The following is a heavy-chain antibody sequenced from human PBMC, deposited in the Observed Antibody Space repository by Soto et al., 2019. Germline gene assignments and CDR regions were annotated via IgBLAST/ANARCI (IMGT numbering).Heavy chain of an antibody. D-gene: IGHD2-15*01. CDR3: ARRYSGGNAGVDY. Sequence: QLQLQESGPGLVKPSETLSLTCTVSGGSISSSSYYWGWIRQPPGKGLEWIGSIYYSGSTYYNPSLKSRVTISVDTSKNQFSLKLSSVTAADTAVYYCARRYSGGNAGVDYWGQGTLVTVSS. CDR1: GGSISSSSYY. CDR2: IYYSGST. V-gene: IGHV4-39*01. J-gene: IGHJ4*02.